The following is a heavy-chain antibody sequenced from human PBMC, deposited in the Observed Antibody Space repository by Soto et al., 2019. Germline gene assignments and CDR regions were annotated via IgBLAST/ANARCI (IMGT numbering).Heavy chain of an antibody. V-gene: IGHV4-31*03. J-gene: IGHJ3*01. CDR2: IYNSGNA. CDR1: GGSVNSGGSY. D-gene: IGHD3-10*01. Sequence: QVQLQESGPGLLKPSQTLSLTCTVSGGSVNSGGSYWSWIRQHPAKGLEWIGFIYNSGNAYYNPSLQSRVTMSVDASENQFSLQLRSVTAADTAVYYCARDSPSLRGAKAFDLWGQGTLVTVSS. CDR3: ARDSPSLRGAKAFDL.